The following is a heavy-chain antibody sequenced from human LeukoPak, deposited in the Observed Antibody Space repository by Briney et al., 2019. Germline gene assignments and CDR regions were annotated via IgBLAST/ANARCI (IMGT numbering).Heavy chain of an antibody. CDR3: ARHPKKGSIVGAPPYYFDY. D-gene: IGHD1-26*01. J-gene: IGHJ4*02. Sequence: SETLSLTCTVSGGSISSGSYCWGWIRQPPGKGLEWIGSICYSGSTYYNPSLKSRVTISVDTSKNQFSLKLSSVTAADTAVYYCARHPKKGSIVGAPPYYFDYWGQGTLVTVSS. CDR1: GGSISSGSYC. V-gene: IGHV4-39*01. CDR2: ICYSGST.